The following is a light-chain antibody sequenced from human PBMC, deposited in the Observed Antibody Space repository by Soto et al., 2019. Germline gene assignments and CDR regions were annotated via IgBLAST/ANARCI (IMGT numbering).Light chain of an antibody. J-gene: IGKJ5*01. Sequence: VLTQSPGTLSPSAGERATLSCGASQSVSSNLAWYQQKPGQAPRLLIYGASTRATGIPARFSGSGSGTEFTLTISSLQSEDFAVYYCQQYNNWPPWTFGQGTRLEIK. CDR3: QQYNNWPPWT. V-gene: IGKV3-15*01. CDR2: GAS. CDR1: QSVSSN.